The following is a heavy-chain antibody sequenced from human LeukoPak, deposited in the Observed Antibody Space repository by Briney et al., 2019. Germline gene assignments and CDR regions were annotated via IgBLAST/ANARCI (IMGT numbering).Heavy chain of an antibody. CDR2: IIPIFGTA. CDR1: GGTFSSYA. V-gene: IGHV1-69*13. CDR3: ARLPLSGSRFPDY. Sequence: ASVKVSCKASGGTFSSYAISWVRQAPGQGLEWMGGIIPIFGTANYAQKFQGRVTITADESTSTAYMELSSLRSEDTAVYYCARLPLSGSRFPDYWGQGTLVTVSS. D-gene: IGHD1-26*01. J-gene: IGHJ4*02.